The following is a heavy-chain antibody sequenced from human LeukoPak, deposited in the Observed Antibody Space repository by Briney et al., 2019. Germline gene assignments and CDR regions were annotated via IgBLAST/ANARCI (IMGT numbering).Heavy chain of an antibody. D-gene: IGHD3-22*01. V-gene: IGHV1-3*03. CDR3: ARERGSGYDDAFDI. CDR1: GYTFTSYA. Sequence: ASVKVSCKASGYTFTSYAMHWVRQAPGQRLEWMGWINAGNGNTKYSQEFQGRVTITRDTSASTAYMELSSLRSEDMAVYYCARERGSGYDDAFDIWGQGTMVTVSS. CDR2: INAGNGNT. J-gene: IGHJ3*02.